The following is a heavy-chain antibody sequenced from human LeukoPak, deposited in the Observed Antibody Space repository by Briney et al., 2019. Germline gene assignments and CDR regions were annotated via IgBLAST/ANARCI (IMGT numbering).Heavy chain of an antibody. D-gene: IGHD3-10*01. Sequence: SETLSLTCTVSGGSISSYYWSWIRQPAGKGLEWIGRIYTSGSTNYNPSLKSRVTMSVDTSKNQFSLKLSSVTAADTAVYYCARDLPYGSGSYPDYWDQGILVTVSS. V-gene: IGHV4-4*07. CDR3: ARDLPYGSGSYPDY. J-gene: IGHJ4*02. CDR1: GGSISSYY. CDR2: IYTSGST.